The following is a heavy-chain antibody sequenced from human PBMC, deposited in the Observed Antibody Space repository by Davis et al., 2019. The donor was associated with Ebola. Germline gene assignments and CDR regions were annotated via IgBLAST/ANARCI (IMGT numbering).Heavy chain of an antibody. CDR2: ISGSGGST. D-gene: IGHD3-10*01. V-gene: IGHV3-23*01. Sequence: PGGSLRLSCAASGFTFSNYAMNWVRQAPGKGLEWVSAISGSGGSTYYADSVKGRFTISRDNSKNTLYLQMNSLRAEDTAVYYCAKATPVWGSGIYPPGAYWGQGSLVTVSS. J-gene: IGHJ4*02. CDR1: GFTFSNYA. CDR3: AKATPVWGSGIYPPGAY.